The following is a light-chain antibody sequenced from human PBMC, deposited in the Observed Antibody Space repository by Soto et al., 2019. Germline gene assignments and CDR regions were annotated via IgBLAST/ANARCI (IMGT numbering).Light chain of an antibody. J-gene: IGKJ4*01. CDR1: QGIRND. Sequence: DIQMTQSPSSLSASVGDRVTITCRASQGIRNDLGWYQQKPGKAPKRLIYGASSFQSGVPSRFSVSGSGTEFTLTISCLQPEDFATYYRLQQSMYQLAFGGGTKMEI. CDR3: LQQSMYQLA. V-gene: IGKV1-17*01. CDR2: GAS.